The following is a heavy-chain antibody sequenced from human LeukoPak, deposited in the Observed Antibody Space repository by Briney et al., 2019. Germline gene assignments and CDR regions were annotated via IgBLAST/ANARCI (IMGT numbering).Heavy chain of an antibody. CDR3: ARRNYDFWSGYSYYFDY. V-gene: IGHV4-39*01. CDR1: GGSISSSSYY. J-gene: IGHJ4*02. D-gene: IGHD3-3*01. Sequence: SETLSLTCTVSGGSISSSSYYWGWIRQPPGKGLEWIGSIYYSGSTYYNPPLKSRVTISVDTSKNQFSLKLSSVTAADTAVYYCARRNYDFWSGYSYYFDYWGQGTLVTVSS. CDR2: IYYSGST.